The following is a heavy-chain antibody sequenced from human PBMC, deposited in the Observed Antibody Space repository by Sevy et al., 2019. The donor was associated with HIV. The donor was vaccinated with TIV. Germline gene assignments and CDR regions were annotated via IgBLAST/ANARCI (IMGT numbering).Heavy chain of an antibody. CDR3: ARAAYDILTGYYRPLYYYYYGMDV. V-gene: IGHV3-30-3*01. CDR2: ISYDGSNK. J-gene: IGHJ6*02. CDR1: GFTFSSYA. D-gene: IGHD3-9*01. Sequence: GGSLRLSCAASGFTFSSYAMHWVRQAPGKGLEWVAVISYDGSNKYYADYVKGRFTISRDNSKNTLYLQMNSQRAEVTAVYYCARAAYDILTGYYRPLYYYYYGMDVWGQGTTVTVSS.